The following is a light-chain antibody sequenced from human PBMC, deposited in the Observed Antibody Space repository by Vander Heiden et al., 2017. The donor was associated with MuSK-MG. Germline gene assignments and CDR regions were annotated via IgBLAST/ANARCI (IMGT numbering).Light chain of an antibody. CDR3: QAWDSRTWV. V-gene: IGLV3-1*01. CDR1: KLGDKY. CDR2: QDS. J-gene: IGLJ2*01. Sequence: SYELTQPPSVSVSPGQTASITCSGDKLGDKYACWYQQKPGQSPGRVIYQDSKRPSGIPERFSGSNSGNNANLTISGTQAMDESYEYCQAWDSRTWVFGGGTKLTVL.